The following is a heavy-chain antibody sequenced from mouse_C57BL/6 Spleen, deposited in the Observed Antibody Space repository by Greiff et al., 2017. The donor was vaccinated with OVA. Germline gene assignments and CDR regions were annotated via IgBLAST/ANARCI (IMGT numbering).Heavy chain of an antibody. CDR3: ARREGNYWYFDV. J-gene: IGHJ1*03. CDR2: INPSSGYT. D-gene: IGHD2-1*01. CDR1: GYTFTSYT. V-gene: IGHV1-4*01. Sequence: ESGAELARPGASVKMSCKASGYTFTSYTMHWVKQRPGQGLEWIGYINPSSGYTKYNQKFKDKATLTADKSSSTAYMQLSSLTSEDSAVYYCARREGNYWYFDVWGTGTTVTVSS.